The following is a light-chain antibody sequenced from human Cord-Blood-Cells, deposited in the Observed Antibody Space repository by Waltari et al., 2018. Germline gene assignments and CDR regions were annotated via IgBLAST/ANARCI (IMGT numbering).Light chain of an antibody. Sequence: QSVLTQPPSASGTPGQRVTISCSGSSSNIGSNYVYWYQQLPGTAPKLLIYRNNQRPSGVPDRFSGSKSGTSASVAISGLRSEDEADYYCAAWDDSLSGRVFGGGTKLTVL. CDR3: AAWDDSLSGRV. V-gene: IGLV1-47*01. J-gene: IGLJ3*02. CDR1: SSNIGSNY. CDR2: RNN.